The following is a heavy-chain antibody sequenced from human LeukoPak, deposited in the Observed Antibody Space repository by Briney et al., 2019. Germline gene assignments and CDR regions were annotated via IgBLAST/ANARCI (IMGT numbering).Heavy chain of an antibody. V-gene: IGHV1-46*01. D-gene: IGHD2-8*01. CDR3: ARDLLAMNVLMVYAISY. CDR1: GYTFTSYY. CDR2: INPSGGST. J-gene: IGHJ4*02. Sequence: GASVKVSCKASGYTFTSYYMHWVRQAPGQGLEWMGIINPSGGSTSYAQKFQGRVTMTRDTSTSTVYMELSSLRSEDTAVYYCARDLLAMNVLMVYAISYWGQGTLVTVS.